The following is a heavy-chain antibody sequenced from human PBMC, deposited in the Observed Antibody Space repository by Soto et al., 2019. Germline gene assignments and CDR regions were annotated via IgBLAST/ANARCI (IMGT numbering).Heavy chain of an antibody. CDR2: NNPSGDST. CDR1: GYTFNSYD. D-gene: IGHD2-21*02. CDR3: TREAEYSVVATAPDAFDI. V-gene: IGHV1-46*02. Sequence: QVQLVQSAAEVKEPGASVKVSCTASGYTFNSYDVHWVRQAPGRGREWVGINNPSGDSTLYAPKFVGRVTMTRDTSTSTIYLELRSLRSEDKAVYYCTREAEYSVVATAPDAFDIWGQGTMVTVSS. J-gene: IGHJ3*02.